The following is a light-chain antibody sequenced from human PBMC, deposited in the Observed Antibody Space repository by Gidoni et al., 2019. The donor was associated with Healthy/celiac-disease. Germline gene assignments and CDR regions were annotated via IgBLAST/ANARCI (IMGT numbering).Light chain of an antibody. CDR3: QQSYSTPQT. CDR2: AAS. CDR1: QSISSY. J-gene: IGKJ3*01. Sequence: DIQMTQSPSSLPASVGDRVTITCRASQSISSYLNWYQQKPGKAPKLLIYAASSLQSGVPSRVSGSGSGTDFTLTISSLQPEDFATYYCQQSYSTPQTFGPGTKVDIK. V-gene: IGKV1-39*01.